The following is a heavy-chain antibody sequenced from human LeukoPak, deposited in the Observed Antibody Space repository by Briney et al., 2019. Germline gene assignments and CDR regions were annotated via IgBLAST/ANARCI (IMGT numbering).Heavy chain of an antibody. D-gene: IGHD3-10*01. CDR3: ARDRGPYYYGSGSPIDY. CDR2: INYSGST. Sequence: SETLSLTCTVSGGSISSYYWSWIRQPPGKGLEWIGYINYSGSTNYNPSLKSRVTISVDTSKNQFSLKLSSVTAADTAVYYCARDRGPYYYGSGSPIDYWGQGTLVTVSS. J-gene: IGHJ4*02. CDR1: GGSISSYY. V-gene: IGHV4-59*01.